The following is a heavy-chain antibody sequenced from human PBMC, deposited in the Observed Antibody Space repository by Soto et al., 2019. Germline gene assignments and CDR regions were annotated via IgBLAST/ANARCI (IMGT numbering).Heavy chain of an antibody. CDR1: GFTFSSYA. CDR2: ISGSGGST. J-gene: IGHJ6*02. V-gene: IGHV3-23*01. D-gene: IGHD6-19*01. Sequence: GGSLTLSCATCGFTFSSYAMSWVRQAPGKGLEWVSAISGSGGSTYYADSVKGRFTISRYNSKNTLYLQMNSLRAEDTAVYYCAKSFSGLPVAGTDYYYGMDVWGQGNTVTISS. CDR3: AKSFSGLPVAGTDYYYGMDV.